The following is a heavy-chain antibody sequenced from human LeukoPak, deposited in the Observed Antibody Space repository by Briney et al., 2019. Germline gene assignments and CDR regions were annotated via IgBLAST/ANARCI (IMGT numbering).Heavy chain of an antibody. CDR1: GGSISSYY. CDR3: AREVTIFGVGPVYYYYYMDV. V-gene: IGHV4-4*07. D-gene: IGHD3-3*01. J-gene: IGHJ6*03. Sequence: SENLSLTCTVSGGSISSYYWSWIRQPAGKGLEWIGRIYTSGSTNYNPSLKSRVTMSVDTSKNQFSLKLSSVTAADTAVYYCAREVTIFGVGPVYYYYYMDVWGKGTTVTVSS. CDR2: IYTSGST.